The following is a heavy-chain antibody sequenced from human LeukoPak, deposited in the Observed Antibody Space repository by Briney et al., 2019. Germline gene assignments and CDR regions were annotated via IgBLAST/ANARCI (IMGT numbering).Heavy chain of an antibody. CDR3: ASGGMATIERHFDY. CDR1: GGSISSSSYC. CDR2: ICYSGST. J-gene: IGHJ4*02. D-gene: IGHD5-24*01. V-gene: IGHV4-39*07. Sequence: PSETLSLTCTVSGGSISSSSYCWGWIRQPPGKGLEWIGSICYSGSTYYNPSLNSRVTISEDTSKNQFSLTLSSGTAAETAVYYCASGGMATIERHFDYWGQGTLVTVSS.